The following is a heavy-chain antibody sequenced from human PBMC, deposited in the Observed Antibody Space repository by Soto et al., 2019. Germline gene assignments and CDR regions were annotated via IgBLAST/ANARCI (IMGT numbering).Heavy chain of an antibody. CDR3: AADMTTVTTADY. CDR1: GYTFTSYG. V-gene: IGHV1-18*01. CDR2: ISAYNGNT. Sequence: ASLKVSCKASGYTFTSYGISWVRQAPGQGLEWMGWISAYNGNTNYAQKLQGRVTMTTDTSTSTAYMELRSLRSDDTAVYYCAADMTTVTTADYWGQGTLVTVSS. J-gene: IGHJ4*02. D-gene: IGHD4-17*01.